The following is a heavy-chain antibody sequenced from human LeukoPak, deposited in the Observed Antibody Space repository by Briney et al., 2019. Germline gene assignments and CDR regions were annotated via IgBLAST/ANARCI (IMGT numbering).Heavy chain of an antibody. CDR2: IYHSGST. Sequence: SETLSLTCAVSGGSISSGGYSWSWIRQPPGKGLEWIGYIYHSGSTYYNPSLKSRVTISVDRSKNQFSLKLSSVTAADTAVYYCARAMTYYDFWSGLYYYYGMDVWGQGTTVTVSS. V-gene: IGHV4-30-2*01. CDR3: ARAMTYYDFWSGLYYYYGMDV. D-gene: IGHD3-3*01. J-gene: IGHJ6*02. CDR1: GGSISSGGYS.